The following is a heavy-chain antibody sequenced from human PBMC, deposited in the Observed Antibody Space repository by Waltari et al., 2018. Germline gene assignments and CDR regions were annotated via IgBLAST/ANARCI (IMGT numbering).Heavy chain of an antibody. J-gene: IGHJ4*02. CDR1: GFTFSSYA. CDR3: VIRSRAADGKGYFDY. CDR2: ISGSGGNT. V-gene: IGHV3-23*01. D-gene: IGHD6-13*01. Sequence: EVQLLESGGGLVQPGGSLRLSCAASGFTFSSYAISWVRQASGKGLDWVSLISGSGGNTYYADSVKGRFTISRDNSKNTLYLQMNSLRVDDTAVYYCVIRSRAADGKGYFDYWGQGTQVTVSS.